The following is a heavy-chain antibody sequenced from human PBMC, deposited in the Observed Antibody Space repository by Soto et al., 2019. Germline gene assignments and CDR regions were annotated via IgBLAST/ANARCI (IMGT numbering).Heavy chain of an antibody. CDR2: IYYSGST. V-gene: IGHV4-39*01. CDR3: ASYGVRAPYGMDV. J-gene: IGHJ6*02. Sequence: PSETLSLTCTVSGGSVSSSSYYWGWIRQPPGKGLEWIGSIYYSGSTYYNPSLKSRVTISVDTSKNQFSLKLSSVTAADTAVYYCASYGVRAPYGMDVWGQGTTVS. D-gene: IGHD3-10*01. CDR1: GGSVSSSSYY.